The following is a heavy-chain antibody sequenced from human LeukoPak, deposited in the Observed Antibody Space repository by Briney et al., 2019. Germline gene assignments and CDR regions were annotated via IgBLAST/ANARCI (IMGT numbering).Heavy chain of an antibody. CDR1: GFTFSNYW. J-gene: IGHJ4*02. D-gene: IGHD3-16*01. CDR2: ISSDGKRT. Sequence: PGGSLRLSCADSGFTFSNYWMHWVRQAPGKGLVWVSHISSDGKRTTYADSVKGRFTISRDNSKNTLSLHLNSLRSEDTAVYYCARYEYFDLWGQGTLVIVSS. CDR3: ARYEYFDL. V-gene: IGHV3-74*01.